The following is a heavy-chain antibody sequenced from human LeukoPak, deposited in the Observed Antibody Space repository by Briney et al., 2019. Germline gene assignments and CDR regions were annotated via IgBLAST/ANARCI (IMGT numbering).Heavy chain of an antibody. CDR1: GFTFSEAW. Sequence: GGSLRLSCAASGFTFSEAWMSWVRQVPGKGLEWVANINKEGSEKNYVGSVKGRFTISRDNAKNTLYLQMNSLRAEDTAVYSCARANNFDYWGQGTPVTVSS. J-gene: IGHJ4*02. CDR2: INKEGSEK. CDR3: ARANNFDY. D-gene: IGHD4/OR15-4a*01. V-gene: IGHV3-7*01.